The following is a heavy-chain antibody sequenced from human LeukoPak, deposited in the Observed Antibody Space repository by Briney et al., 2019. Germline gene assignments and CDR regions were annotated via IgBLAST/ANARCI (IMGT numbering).Heavy chain of an antibody. Sequence: SETLSLTCGVSGASISSSKWWSWVRQPPGKGLEWIGEIYHSGSANYSPSLESRVTISVDTSKNQFSLSLSSVTAADTAVYYCASRMVRGDYYSYYWGQGTLVTVSS. CDR2: IYHSGSA. V-gene: IGHV4-4*02. J-gene: IGHJ4*02. CDR3: ASRMVRGDYYSYY. CDR1: GASISSSKW. D-gene: IGHD3-10*01.